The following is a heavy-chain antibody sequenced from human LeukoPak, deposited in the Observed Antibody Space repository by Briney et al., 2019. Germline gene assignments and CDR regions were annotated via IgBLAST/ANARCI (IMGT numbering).Heavy chain of an antibody. CDR3: TRHERYRDSEISGGIQRDY. D-gene: IGHD2-15*01. Sequence: PGGSLRLSCAASGFTFDDYIMHWVRQAPGKGLEWVSAISGSGGSTYYADSVKGRFTISRDNAKNTLKLQMNSLKTEDTAVYYCTRHERYRDSEISGGIQRDYWGQGTLVTVSS. CDR1: GFTFDDYI. CDR2: ISGSGGST. J-gene: IGHJ4*02. V-gene: IGHV3-23*01.